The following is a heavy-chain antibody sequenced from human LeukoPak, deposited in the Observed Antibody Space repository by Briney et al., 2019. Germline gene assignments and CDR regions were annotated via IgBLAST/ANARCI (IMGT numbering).Heavy chain of an antibody. V-gene: IGHV1-69*13. Sequence: GASVKVSCKASGGTFSSYAISWVRQAPGQGLEWMGGIIPIFGTANYAQKFQGRVTITADESTSTAYMELSSLRSEDTAVYYCATGIAAAERSLFYYYYGMDVWGQGTTVTVSS. CDR2: IIPIFGTA. J-gene: IGHJ6*02. D-gene: IGHD6-13*01. CDR3: ATGIAAAERSLFYYYYGMDV. CDR1: GGTFSSYA.